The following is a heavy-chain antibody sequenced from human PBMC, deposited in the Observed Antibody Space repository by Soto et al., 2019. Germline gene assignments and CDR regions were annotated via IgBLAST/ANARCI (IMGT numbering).Heavy chain of an antibody. D-gene: IGHD3-22*01. CDR3: ARDVDSSGLLDY. J-gene: IGHJ4*02. Sequence: QVQLQESGPGLVKPSETLYLSCTVSGASISTYSWSWIRQPPGKGLEFIGHIYYNGRTNYSPSLESRVTISVDTSKNQFALKLTSVTAADTAVYYCARDVDSSGLLDYWGQGTLVTVSS. CDR1: GASISTYS. V-gene: IGHV4-59*01. CDR2: IYYNGRT.